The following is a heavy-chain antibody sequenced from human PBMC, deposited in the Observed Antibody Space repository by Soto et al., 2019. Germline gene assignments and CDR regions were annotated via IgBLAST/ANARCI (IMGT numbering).Heavy chain of an antibody. CDR3: ARVLDDLRFDP. CDR2: IYYSGST. J-gene: IGHJ5*02. V-gene: IGHV4-59*01. CDR1: GGSISSYY. D-gene: IGHD3-3*01. Sequence: PSETLSLTCSVSGGSISSYYWSWIRQPPGKGLEWIGYIYYSGSTNYNPSLKSRVTISVDTSKNQFSLKLSSLTAADTAVYYCARVLDDLRFDPWGQGTLVTVSS.